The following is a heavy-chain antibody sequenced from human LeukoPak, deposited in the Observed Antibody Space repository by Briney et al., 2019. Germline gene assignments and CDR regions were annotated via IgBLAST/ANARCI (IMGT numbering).Heavy chain of an antibody. V-gene: IGHV4-34*01. D-gene: IGHD3-22*01. J-gene: IGHJ4*02. CDR3: ARGNGGYYDSSGNFDY. Sequence: SETLSLTCAVYGGSFSGYYWSWLRQPPGKGLEWIGEINHSGSTNYNPSLKSRVTISVDTSKNQFSLKLSSVTAADTAVYYCARGNGGYYDSSGNFDYWGQGTLVTVSS. CDR1: GGSFSGYY. CDR2: INHSGST.